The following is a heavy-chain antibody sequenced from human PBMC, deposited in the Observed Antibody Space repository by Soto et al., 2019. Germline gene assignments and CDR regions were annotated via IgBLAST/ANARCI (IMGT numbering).Heavy chain of an antibody. J-gene: IGHJ6*02. V-gene: IGHV5-51*01. CDR3: ARLRGRRMDV. CDR1: GYSFTRHW. Sequence: PGESLKISCKADGYSFTRHWIGRVRQVPGRGLEWVAVIYPADSDARYSPSFRGRGTISADKSISTAYLQWSSLKASDTAMYYCARLRGRRMDVWGQGTTVTVSS. CDR2: IYPADSDA.